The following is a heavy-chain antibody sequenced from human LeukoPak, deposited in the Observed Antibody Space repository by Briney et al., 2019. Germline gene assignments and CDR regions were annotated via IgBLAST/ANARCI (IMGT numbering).Heavy chain of an antibody. Sequence: SGTLSLTCAVSGGSIISGNWWSWVRQPPGKGLEWIAEISHSGTTHYNPSLKSRVIISADKSKNQVFLKLNSVTAADTAMYYCARDGGSDQYYFDNWGQGTLVTVSS. J-gene: IGHJ4*02. CDR2: ISHSGTT. D-gene: IGHD6-19*01. V-gene: IGHV4-4*02. CDR1: GGSIISGNW. CDR3: ARDGGSDQYYFDN.